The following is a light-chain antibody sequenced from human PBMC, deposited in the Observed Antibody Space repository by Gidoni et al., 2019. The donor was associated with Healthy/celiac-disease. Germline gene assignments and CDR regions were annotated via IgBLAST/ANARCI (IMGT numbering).Light chain of an antibody. V-gene: IGKV3-20*01. CDR3: QQYGSSSGA. CDR1: QAVSNSY. J-gene: IGKJ1*01. CDR2: GAS. Sequence: ERVLTQSPGTLSWSPGERATLSCRASQAVSNSYLAWYVQKPGQAPRLLIYGASNRATGTPDRFSGSWSGTDFTLTISRLEPEDFATYYCQQYGSSSGAFGQGTKVEIK.